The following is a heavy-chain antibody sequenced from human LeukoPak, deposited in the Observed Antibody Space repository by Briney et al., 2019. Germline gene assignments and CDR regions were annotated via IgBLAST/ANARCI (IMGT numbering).Heavy chain of an antibody. J-gene: IGHJ4*02. CDR2: ISSSSSYT. Sequence: GGSLRLSCAASGFTFSSYSMNWVRQAPGKGLEWVSSISSSSSYTYYADSVKGRFTISRDNAKNSLYLQMNSLRAEDTAVYYCAREDSGSSPSGYWGQGTLVTVSS. CDR1: GFTFSSYS. V-gene: IGHV3-21*01. D-gene: IGHD1-26*01. CDR3: AREDSGSSPSGY.